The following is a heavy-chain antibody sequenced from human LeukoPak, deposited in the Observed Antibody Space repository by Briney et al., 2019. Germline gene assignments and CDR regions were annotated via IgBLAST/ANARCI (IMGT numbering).Heavy chain of an antibody. V-gene: IGHV3-21*01. CDR3: ANSYQGATDY. CDR1: GFTFSSYS. D-gene: IGHD1-26*01. CDR2: ISSSSSYI. J-gene: IGHJ4*02. Sequence: GGSLRLSCAASGFTFSSYSMNSVRQAPGKGLEWVSSISSSSSYIYYADSVKGRFTISRDNAKNSLYLQMNSLRAEDTAVYYCANSYQGATDYWGQGTLVTVSS.